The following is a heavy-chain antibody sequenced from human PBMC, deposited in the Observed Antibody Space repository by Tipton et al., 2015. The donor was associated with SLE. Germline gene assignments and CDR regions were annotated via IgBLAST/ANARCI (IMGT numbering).Heavy chain of an antibody. CDR1: VGSFRGYY. V-gene: IGHV4-34*01. Sequence: TLSLTCAVYVGSFRGYYWSWIRQPPGKGLEWIGEINHSGSTTYNPFLKGRVTISVDTSKNQFSLKLSSVTAADTAVYYCATTGEQMSTIYDSFDIWGRGTKVTVSS. J-gene: IGHJ3*02. CDR2: INHSGST. CDR3: ATTGEQMSTIYDSFDI. D-gene: IGHD5-24*01.